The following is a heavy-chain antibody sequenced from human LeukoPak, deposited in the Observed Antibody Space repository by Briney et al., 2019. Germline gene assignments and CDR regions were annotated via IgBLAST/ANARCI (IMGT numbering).Heavy chain of an antibody. D-gene: IGHD3-10*01. CDR3: ANVNYYGSGSYYHWFDP. Sequence: GESLKISCKSSGYSFTRYWIAWVRQMPGKGLEWMGIIYPGDSDTRYSPSFQGQVTISADKSISTAYLQWSSLKASDTAMYYCANVNYYGSGSYYHWFDPWGQGTLVTVSS. CDR1: GYSFTRYW. V-gene: IGHV5-51*01. CDR2: IYPGDSDT. J-gene: IGHJ5*02.